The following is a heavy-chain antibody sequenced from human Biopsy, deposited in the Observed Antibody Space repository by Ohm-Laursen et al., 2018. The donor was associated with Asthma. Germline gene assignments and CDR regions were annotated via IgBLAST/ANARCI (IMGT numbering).Heavy chain of an antibody. CDR1: GGTFNTYV. J-gene: IGHJ4*02. D-gene: IGHD2-2*01. CDR2: INSVFGTT. V-gene: IGHV1-69*01. Sequence: GSSGEGLCKSLGGTFNTYVIGWVRQAPGQGLEWMGGINSVFGTTTYPQKFQDRVTITADDSTSTVYMELSSLRSEDTAVYYCARKAGSCISRTCYSLDFWGQGTLVTVSS. CDR3: ARKAGSCISRTCYSLDF.